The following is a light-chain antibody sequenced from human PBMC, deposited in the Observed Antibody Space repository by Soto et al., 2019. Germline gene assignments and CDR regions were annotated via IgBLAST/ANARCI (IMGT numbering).Light chain of an antibody. CDR3: QQYGSSGT. J-gene: IGKJ1*01. CDR1: QSVISY. Sequence: EIVLTQSPATLSLSPGERATLSCRASQSVISYFAWYQQKPGQATRLLIYDAYNRATGIPARFSGSGSGTDFTLSISSLEPEDFAVYYCQQYGSSGTFGHGTKVDI. V-gene: IGKV3-11*01. CDR2: DAY.